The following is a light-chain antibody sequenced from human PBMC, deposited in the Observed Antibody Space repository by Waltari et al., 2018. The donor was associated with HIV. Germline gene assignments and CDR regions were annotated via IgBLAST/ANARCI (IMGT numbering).Light chain of an antibody. J-gene: IGLJ2*01. Sequence: SVSTHPPPLSAPPGQKVTFLRPGCSSNIGNNYVSWYQQLPGTAPKLLIYENNKRPSGIPDRFSGSKSGTSATLGITGLQTGDEADYYCGTWDSSLSAVVFGGGTKLTVL. CDR1: SSNIGNNY. CDR2: ENN. CDR3: GTWDSSLSAVV. V-gene: IGLV1-51*02.